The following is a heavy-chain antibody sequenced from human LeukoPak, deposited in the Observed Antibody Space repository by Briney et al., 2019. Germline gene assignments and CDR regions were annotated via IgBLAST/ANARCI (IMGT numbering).Heavy chain of an antibody. CDR2: ISAYNGNT. V-gene: IGHV1-18*01. D-gene: IGHD3-22*01. CDR3: ARPRYYDSSGYYSPYYFDY. CDR1: GYTFTSYG. Sequence: ASVKVSCKASGYTFTSYGISWVRQAPGHGLEWMGWISAYNGNTNYAQKLQGRVTMTPDTSTSPAYLELRSLRSDDTAVYYCARPRYYDSSGYYSPYYFDYWGQGTLVTVPS. J-gene: IGHJ4*02.